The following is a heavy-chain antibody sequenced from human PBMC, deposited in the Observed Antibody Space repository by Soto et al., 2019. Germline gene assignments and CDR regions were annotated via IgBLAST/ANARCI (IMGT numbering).Heavy chain of an antibody. CDR1: GFTFSSYA. D-gene: IGHD6-13*01. Sequence: VGSLRLSCAASGFTFSSYAMHWVRQAPGKGLEWVAVISYDGSNKYYADSVKGRFTISRDNSKNTLYLQMNSLRAEDTAVYYCARDTPNGSSSWAYYFDYWGQGTLVTVSS. J-gene: IGHJ4*02. CDR3: ARDTPNGSSSWAYYFDY. CDR2: ISYDGSNK. V-gene: IGHV3-30-3*01.